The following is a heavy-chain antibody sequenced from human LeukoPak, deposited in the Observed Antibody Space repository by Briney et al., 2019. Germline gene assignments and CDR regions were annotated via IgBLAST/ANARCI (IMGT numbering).Heavy chain of an antibody. CDR3: ARVSRRWNPDY. Sequence: SETLSPTCTVSGASISSGDYYWSWIRQPPGKGLEWIGYIYNSGDTYYNPSLKSRVTISVDTSKNQFSLKLNSVTAADTAVYYCARVSRRWNPDYWGQGTLVTVSS. V-gene: IGHV4-30-4*01. CDR2: IYNSGDT. CDR1: GASISSGDYY. J-gene: IGHJ4*02. D-gene: IGHD5-24*01.